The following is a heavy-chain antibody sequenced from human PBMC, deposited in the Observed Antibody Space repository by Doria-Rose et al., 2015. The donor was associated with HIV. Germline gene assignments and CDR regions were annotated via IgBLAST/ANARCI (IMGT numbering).Heavy chain of an antibody. J-gene: IGHJ6*02. D-gene: IGHD1-1*01. Sequence: QVQLQESGAGLVKPSETLSLTCAVFGGSFSGYYWSWTRQPPVKGLEWIGEINHSGSTNYTTYLKSRVTISLDTSKNLFSLKLSSVTAADTAVYYCARGLLRGGWNDVDYYYGMDVWGQGTTVTVSS. CDR2: INHSGST. V-gene: IGHV4-34*01. CDR3: ARGLLRGGWNDVDYYYGMDV. CDR1: GGSFSGYY.